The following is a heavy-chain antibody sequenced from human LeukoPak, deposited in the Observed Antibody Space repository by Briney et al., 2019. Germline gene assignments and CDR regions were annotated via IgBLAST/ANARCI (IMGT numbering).Heavy chain of an antibody. J-gene: IGHJ3*02. CDR1: GGPISSGGYY. V-gene: IGHV4-31*03. Sequence: SQTLSLTCTVSGGPISSGGYYWSWIRQHPGKGLEWIGYIYYSGSTYYNPSLKSRVTISVDTSKNPFSLKLSSVSAADAAVYYCARGLYCSGGSCYWGDAFDIWGQGTMVTVSS. CDR2: IYYSGST. D-gene: IGHD2-15*01. CDR3: ARGLYCSGGSCYWGDAFDI.